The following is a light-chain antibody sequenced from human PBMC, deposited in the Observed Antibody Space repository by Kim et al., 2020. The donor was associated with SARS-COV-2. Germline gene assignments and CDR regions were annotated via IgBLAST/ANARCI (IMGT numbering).Light chain of an antibody. J-gene: IGKJ2*02. CDR1: QSVLYSSNNNSY. CDR3: QQYYSTPCT. CDR2: WAS. V-gene: IGKV4-1*01. Sequence: RATINCKSSQSVLYSSNNNSYLAWYQQKPGQPPKLLIYWASTRESGVPDRFSGSGSGTDFTLTISSLQAEDVAVYYCQQYYSTPCTFGQGTKLEI.